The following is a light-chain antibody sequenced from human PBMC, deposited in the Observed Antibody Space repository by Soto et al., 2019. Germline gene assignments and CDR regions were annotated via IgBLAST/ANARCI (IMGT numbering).Light chain of an antibody. V-gene: IGLV1-44*01. CDR1: SSNIGNNA. CDR3: ATWDDSLDGWV. J-gene: IGLJ3*02. CDR2: RNS. Sequence: QSVLTQPPSASGSPGQRVIISCSGSSSNIGNNAVNWYQHLPGTSPKLLIYRNSQRPPGVPDRFSGSKSGTSASLAISGLQSEDETDYYCATWDDSLDGWVFGGGTQLTVL.